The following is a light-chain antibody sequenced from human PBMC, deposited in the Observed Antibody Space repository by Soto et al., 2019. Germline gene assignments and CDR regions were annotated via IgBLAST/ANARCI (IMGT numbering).Light chain of an antibody. Sequence: DLQFTQSPPSLTGSLSARPTIXRRASQDISNYLAWYQQKPGKVPKLLIYSASTLQSGVPSRFSGSGSGTDFTLPTSSLQPEDVATYYCQQSYSTPRTFGQGTKVDIK. CDR2: SAS. CDR1: QDISNY. CDR3: QQSYSTPRT. J-gene: IGKJ1*01. V-gene: IGKV1-27*01.